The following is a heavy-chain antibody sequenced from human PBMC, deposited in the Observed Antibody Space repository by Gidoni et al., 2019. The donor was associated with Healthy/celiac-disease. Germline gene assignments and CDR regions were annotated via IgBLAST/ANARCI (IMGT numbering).Heavy chain of an antibody. J-gene: IGHJ4*02. Sequence: VQLVESGGGVVQPGTSLRLSCAASGFPFSSYGMHRVRQAPGKGLEWVAVISYDGSNKYYADSVKGRFTISRDNSKNTLYLQMNSLRAEDTAVYYCAKCYSNYDVCNFDYWGQGTLVTVSS. D-gene: IGHD4-4*01. CDR1: GFPFSSYG. V-gene: IGHV3-30*18. CDR2: ISYDGSNK. CDR3: AKCYSNYDVCNFDY.